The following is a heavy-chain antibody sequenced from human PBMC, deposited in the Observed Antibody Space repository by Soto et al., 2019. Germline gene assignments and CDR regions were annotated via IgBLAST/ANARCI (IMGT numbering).Heavy chain of an antibody. J-gene: IGHJ4*02. CDR2: IYYSGST. CDR3: ARVYCSGGGCYGIDY. D-gene: IGHD2-15*01. CDR1: SDSISVYY. Sequence: SETLSLTCTVSSDSISVYYWNWVRQPPGNGLEWIGYIYYSGSTNYNPSLKSRVTISVDTSKNQFSLKLSSVTAADTAVYYCARVYCSGGGCYGIDYWGQGTLVTVSS. V-gene: IGHV4-59*08.